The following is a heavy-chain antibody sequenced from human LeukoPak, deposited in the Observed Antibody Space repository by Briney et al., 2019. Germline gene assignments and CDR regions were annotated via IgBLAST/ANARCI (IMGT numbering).Heavy chain of an antibody. D-gene: IGHD3-9*01. Sequence: ASVKVSCKTSGYTFTNYYLHWVRRAPGQGRVWMGIINPSGRSTTYAQKFQGRLTMTGDTSTSTVYMELSSLRSEDTAVYYCARSSAYYNEADIWGQGTMVTVSS. V-gene: IGHV1-46*01. J-gene: IGHJ3*02. CDR2: INPSGRST. CDR3: ARSSAYYNEADI. CDR1: GYTFTNYY.